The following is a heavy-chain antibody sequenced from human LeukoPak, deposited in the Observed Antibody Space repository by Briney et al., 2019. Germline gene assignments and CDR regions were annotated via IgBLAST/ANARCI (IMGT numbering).Heavy chain of an antibody. CDR1: GFTFSSYW. Sequence: PGGSLRLSCAASGFTFSSYWMNWVRQAPGKGLVWVARIKIDVSTIRYADSVKGRFTISRGNAKNTLYLEMNSLRVEDTAVYYCTTWGVQSFPFDYWGQGTLVTVSS. D-gene: IGHD3-16*01. J-gene: IGHJ4*02. CDR2: IKIDVSTI. V-gene: IGHV3-74*01. CDR3: TTWGVQSFPFDY.